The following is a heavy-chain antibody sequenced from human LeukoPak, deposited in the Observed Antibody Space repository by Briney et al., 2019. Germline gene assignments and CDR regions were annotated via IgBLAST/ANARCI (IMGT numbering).Heavy chain of an antibody. CDR2: IYSGGST. D-gene: IGHD4-17*01. CDR1: GFTVSSNY. CDR3: ASGHDYGDYANFDY. V-gene: IGHV3-66*01. Sequence: GGSLRLSCAASGFTVSSNYMSWVRQAPGKGLEWVSVIYSGGSTYYADSVKGRFTISRDNSKNTLYLQMNSLRAEDTAVYYCASGHDYGDYANFDYWGQGTLVTVSS. J-gene: IGHJ4*02.